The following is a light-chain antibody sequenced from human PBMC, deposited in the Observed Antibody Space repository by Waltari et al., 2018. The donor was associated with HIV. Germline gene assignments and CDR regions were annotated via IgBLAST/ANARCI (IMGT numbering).Light chain of an antibody. Sequence: QSALTQPASVSGFPGQSITISCTGSSSDVGSYNYVSWYQQHPGKAPELLIYDVSKRPSCVSNRFSGSKSGNTASLTISGLQAEDEADYYCCSYAGSNTYLFGTGTEVTVL. J-gene: IGLJ1*01. CDR3: CSYAGSNTYL. CDR2: DVS. V-gene: IGLV2-23*02. CDR1: SSDVGSYNY.